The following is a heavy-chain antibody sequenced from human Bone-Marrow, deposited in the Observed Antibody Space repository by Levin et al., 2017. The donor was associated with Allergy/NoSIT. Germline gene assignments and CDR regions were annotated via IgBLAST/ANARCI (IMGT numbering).Heavy chain of an antibody. D-gene: IGHD6-6*01. CDR1: GYTFTGYY. CDR3: AREPSIAARRGYRYYYYGMDV. CDR2: INPNSGGT. Sequence: GESLKISCKASGYTFTGYYMHWVRQAPGQGLEWMGWINPNSGGTNYAQKFQGRVTMTRDTSISTAYMELSRLRSDDTAVYYCAREPSIAARRGYRYYYYGMDVWGQGTTVTVSS. V-gene: IGHV1-2*02. J-gene: IGHJ6*02.